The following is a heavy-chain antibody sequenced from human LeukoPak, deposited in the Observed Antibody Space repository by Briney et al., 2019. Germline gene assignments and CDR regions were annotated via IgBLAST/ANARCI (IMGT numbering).Heavy chain of an antibody. Sequence: SETLSLTCTVSGGSISSSSYYWGWIRQPPGKGLEWIGSIYYSGSTYYNPSLKSRVTISVDTTKNQFSLKLSSVTAADTAVYYCASRDPLTMDFDYWGQRTLVTVSS. J-gene: IGHJ4*02. CDR1: GGSISSSSYY. CDR3: ASRDPLTMDFDY. V-gene: IGHV4-39*01. D-gene: IGHD3-10*01. CDR2: IYYSGST.